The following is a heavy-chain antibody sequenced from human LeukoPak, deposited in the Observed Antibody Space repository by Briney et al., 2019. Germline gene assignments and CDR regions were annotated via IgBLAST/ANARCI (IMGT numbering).Heavy chain of an antibody. CDR3: AGVGNSGEFDF. CDR1: GYTFSDYG. V-gene: IGHV1-18*01. Sequence: ASVKVSCKTSGYTFSDYGLTWVRQAPGQGLEWLGWVTGFNGKTNYARRVEDRLILTTDTSTSTGTLDLRGLRADDTAVYYCAGVGNSGEFDFWGQGTLVTVSS. J-gene: IGHJ4*02. D-gene: IGHD3-10*01. CDR2: VTGFNGKT.